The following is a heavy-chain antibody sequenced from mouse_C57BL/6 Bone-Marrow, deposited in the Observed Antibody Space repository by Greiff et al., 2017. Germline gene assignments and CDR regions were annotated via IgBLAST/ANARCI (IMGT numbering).Heavy chain of an antibody. CDR3: ARPGCSGDFDD. CDR1: GFTFSDYG. Sequence: EVMLVESGGGLVKPGGSLKLSCAASGFTFSDYGMHWVRQAPEQGLEWVAYISSGSSTIYYADTVKGRVTITRDNAKNTLYLQMTSLRSEDTAMYYCARPGCSGDFDDWGQGTTLTVSS. V-gene: IGHV5-17*01. J-gene: IGHJ2*01. CDR2: ISSGSSTI. D-gene: IGHD6-1*01.